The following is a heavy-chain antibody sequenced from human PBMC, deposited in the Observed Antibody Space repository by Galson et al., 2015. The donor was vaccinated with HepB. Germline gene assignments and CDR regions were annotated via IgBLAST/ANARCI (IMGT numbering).Heavy chain of an antibody. V-gene: IGHV3-48*04. J-gene: IGHJ4*02. CDR2: ISSSSSTI. Sequence: SLRLSCAASGFTFSSYSMNWVRQAPGKGLEWVSYISSSSSTIYYADSVKGRFTISRDNAKNSLYLQMNSLRAEDTAVYYCARDSGAAATVGWGQGTLVTVSS. CDR1: GFTFSSYS. CDR3: ARDSGAAATVG. D-gene: IGHD6-13*01.